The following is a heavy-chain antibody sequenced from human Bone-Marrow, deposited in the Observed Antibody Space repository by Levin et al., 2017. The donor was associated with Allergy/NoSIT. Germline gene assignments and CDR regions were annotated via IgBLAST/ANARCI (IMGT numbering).Heavy chain of an antibody. V-gene: IGHV3-23*01. D-gene: IGHD6-13*01. Sequence: GGSLRLSCAASGFTFSSYAMSWVRQAPGKGLEWVSAISGSGGSTYYADSVKGRFTTSRDNSKDTLYLQMNSLRAEDTAVYYCAGAAAGLYYYYYMDVWGKGTTVTVSS. CDR3: AGAAAGLYYYYYMDV. J-gene: IGHJ6*03. CDR2: ISGSGGST. CDR1: GFTFSSYA.